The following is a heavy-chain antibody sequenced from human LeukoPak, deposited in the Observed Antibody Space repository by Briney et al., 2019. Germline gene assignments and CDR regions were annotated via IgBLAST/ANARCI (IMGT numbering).Heavy chain of an antibody. J-gene: IGHJ6*03. Sequence: ASVKVSCKASGYTFTASYLHWVRQAPGQGLEWMGRINPNSGGTNYAQQFQGRVRMHRHRSISAAYMQLSRLRSDDTAVYYCARDGIGSDIVVVPAAKRIYYSYYMHVWGKGTTVTVSS. CDR3: ARDGIGSDIVVVPAAKRIYYSYYMHV. V-gene: IGHV1-2*02. CDR1: GYTFTASY. D-gene: IGHD2-2*01. CDR2: INPNSGGT.